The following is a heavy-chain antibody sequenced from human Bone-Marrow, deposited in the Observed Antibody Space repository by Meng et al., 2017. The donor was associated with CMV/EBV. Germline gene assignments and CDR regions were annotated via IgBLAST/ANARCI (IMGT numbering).Heavy chain of an antibody. D-gene: IGHD2-21*01. CDR2: ISPERGGT. J-gene: IGHJ4*01. Sequence: ASVKVSCKTSGYPFTTYYVHWVRQAPGQGLEWMGWISPERGGTNYAQKFQGRVIMTSDTSITTAYMELTSLTTDDTAIYYCARIEGGYAVVKDWGHGTPVTVSS. CDR3: ARIEGGYAVVKD. V-gene: IGHV1-2*02. CDR1: GYPFTTYY.